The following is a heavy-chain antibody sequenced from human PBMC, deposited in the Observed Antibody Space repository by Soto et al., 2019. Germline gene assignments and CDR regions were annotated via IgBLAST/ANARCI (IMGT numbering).Heavy chain of an antibody. V-gene: IGHV4-4*07. J-gene: IGHJ4*02. CDR2: ISTSGST. CDR1: GGSLSSYY. D-gene: IGHD2-2*01. Sequence: PSETLSLTCTVSGGSLSSYYWSWIRQPAGKGLEWIGRISTSGSTNYNPSLKSRVTMSVDTSKNQFSLRLSSVTAADTAVYYCARVICMSSSCYGFHYSGPAPLVTVS. CDR3: ARVICMSSSCYGFHY.